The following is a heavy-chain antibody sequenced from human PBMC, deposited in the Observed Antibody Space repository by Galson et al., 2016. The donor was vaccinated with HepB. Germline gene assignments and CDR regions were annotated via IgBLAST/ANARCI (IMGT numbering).Heavy chain of an antibody. Sequence: SVKVSCKASRDTFNGYWIHWVRQAPGQGLEWMGWINPNTGDTNYGQKFQGWVTMTRDTSINTAYMELSRLKSDDTAVYYCAREGGYSSSSGYFYYGMDVWGQGTTVTVAS. CDR3: AREGGYSSSSGYFYYGMDV. CDR2: INPNTGDT. V-gene: IGHV1-2*04. J-gene: IGHJ6*02. D-gene: IGHD6-13*01. CDR1: RDTFNGYW.